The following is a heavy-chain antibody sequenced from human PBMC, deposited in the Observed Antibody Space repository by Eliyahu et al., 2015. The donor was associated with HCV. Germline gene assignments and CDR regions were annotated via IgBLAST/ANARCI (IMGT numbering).Heavy chain of an antibody. CDR2: IYYSGDT. J-gene: IGHJ6*02. CDR1: DGSVNSDNYY. CDR3: ATSGSVWVGELSYYYYGMDV. D-gene: IGHD3-10*01. V-gene: IGHV4-39*01. Sequence: QLQLQESGPGLVKPSETLSLTCTVSDGSVNSDNYYWAWIRQPPGKGLXWIGSIYYSGDTYYNPSLKSRVTISVDTSKNQFSLRLSSVTAADTAVYYCATSGSVWVGELSYYYYGMDVWGQGTTVTVSS.